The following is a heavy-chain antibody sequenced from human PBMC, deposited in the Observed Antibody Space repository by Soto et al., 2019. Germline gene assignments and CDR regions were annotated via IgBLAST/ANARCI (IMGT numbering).Heavy chain of an antibody. CDR1: GYSFTSYW. CDR3: ARLTAEWPYDYYYYGMDV. CDR2: IYPGDSDT. D-gene: IGHD3-3*01. J-gene: IGHJ6*02. Sequence: PGESLKISCKGSGYSFTSYWIGWVRQMPGKGLEWMGIIYPGDSDTRYSPSFQGQVTISADKSISTAYLQWSSLKASDTAMYYCARLTAEWPYDYYYYGMDVWGQGTTVTVSS. V-gene: IGHV5-51*01.